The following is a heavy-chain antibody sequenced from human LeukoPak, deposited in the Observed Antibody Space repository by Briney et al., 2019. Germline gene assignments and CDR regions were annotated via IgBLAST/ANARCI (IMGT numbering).Heavy chain of an antibody. CDR1: GGSISSYY. J-gene: IGHJ4*02. V-gene: IGHV4-59*01. D-gene: IGHD2-15*01. CDR2: IYYSGST. CDR3: ARDPRGCSGGSCYSI. Sequence: SETLSLTCTVSGGSISSYYWSWIRQPPGKGLEWIGYIYYSGSTNYNPSLKSRVTISVDPSKNQFSLKLSSVTAADTAVYYCARDPRGCSGGSCYSIWGQGTLVTVSS.